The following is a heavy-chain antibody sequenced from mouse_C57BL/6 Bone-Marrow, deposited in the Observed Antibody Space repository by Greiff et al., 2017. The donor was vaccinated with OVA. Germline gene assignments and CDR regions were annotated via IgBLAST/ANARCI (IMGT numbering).Heavy chain of an antibody. Sequence: VQGVESGAELVRPGASVKLSCKASGYTFTDYYINWVKQRPGQGLEWIARIYPGSGNTYYNEKFKGKATLTAEKSSSTAYMQLSSLTSEDSAVYFCAGTVVATNDYWGQGTTLTVSS. CDR2: IYPGSGNT. J-gene: IGHJ2*01. CDR3: AGTVVATNDY. V-gene: IGHV1-76*01. CDR1: GYTFTDYY. D-gene: IGHD1-1*01.